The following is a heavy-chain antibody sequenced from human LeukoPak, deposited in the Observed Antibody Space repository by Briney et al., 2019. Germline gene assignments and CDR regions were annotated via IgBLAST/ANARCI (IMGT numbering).Heavy chain of an antibody. V-gene: IGHV4-4*07. J-gene: IGHJ6*03. CDR1: GGSISSYY. CDR3: ARDLWSGYPYYYYYMDV. D-gene: IGHD3-3*01. Sequence: SETLSLTCTVSGGSISSYYWSWIRQPAGKGLEWIGRIYTSGSTNYNPSLKSRVTMSVDTSKNQFSLKLSSVTAADTAVYYCARDLWSGYPYYYYYMDVWGKGTTVTVSS. CDR2: IYTSGST.